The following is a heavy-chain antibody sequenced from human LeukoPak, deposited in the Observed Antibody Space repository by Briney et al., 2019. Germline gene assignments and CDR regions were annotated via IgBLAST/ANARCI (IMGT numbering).Heavy chain of an antibody. Sequence: SETLSLTCAVYGGSFSGHYWSWIRQPPGKGLEWIGEINHSGSTNYNPSLKSRVTISVDTSKNQFSLKLSSVTAADTAVYYCARGHLIDNAFDIWGQGTMVTVSS. J-gene: IGHJ3*02. V-gene: IGHV4-34*01. D-gene: IGHD3-22*01. CDR3: ARGHLIDNAFDI. CDR2: INHSGST. CDR1: GGSFSGHY.